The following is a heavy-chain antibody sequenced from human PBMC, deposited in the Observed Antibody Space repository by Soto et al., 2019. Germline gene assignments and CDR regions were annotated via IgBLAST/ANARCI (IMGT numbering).Heavy chain of an antibody. CDR3: ARGQTWDDYFDY. CDR1: GFTFSDYY. V-gene: IGHV3-11*05. Sequence: PGGSLRLSCAASGFTFSDYYMSLIRQAPGKGLEWVSYISSSSSYTNYADSVKGRFTISRDNAKNSLYLQMNSLRAEDTAVYYCARGQTWDDYFDYWGQGTLVTVSS. CDR2: ISSSSSYT. J-gene: IGHJ4*02. D-gene: IGHD1-26*01.